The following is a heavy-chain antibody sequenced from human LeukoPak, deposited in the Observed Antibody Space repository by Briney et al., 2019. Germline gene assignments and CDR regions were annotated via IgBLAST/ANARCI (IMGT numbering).Heavy chain of an antibody. CDR3: AKDSAIVPAAPYGMDV. D-gene: IGHD2-2*01. CDR1: GFTLNSYA. J-gene: IGHJ6*02. V-gene: IGHV3-23*01. Sequence: GGSLRLSCAASGFTLNSYAMNWVRQAPGKGLEWVSTISGISGATYYADSVKGRFTISRDNPKNSLYLQMNSLRVEDTAVYYCAKDSAIVPAAPYGMDVWGLGTTVTVSS. CDR2: ISGISGAT.